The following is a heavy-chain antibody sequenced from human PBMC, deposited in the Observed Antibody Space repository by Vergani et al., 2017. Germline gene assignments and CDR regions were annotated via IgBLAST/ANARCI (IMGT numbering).Heavy chain of an antibody. J-gene: IGHJ4*02. CDR3: ARDSSEGYSSGWLFDY. V-gene: IGHV5-51*01. CDR1: GYTFTGYY. CDR2: IYPGDSDT. D-gene: IGHD6-19*01. Sequence: VQLVQSGAEVKKPGASVKVSCKASGYTFTGYYMHWVRQAPGQGLEWMGIIYPGDSDTRYSPSFQGQVTISADKSISTAYLQWSSLKASDTAMYYCARDSSEGYSSGWLFDYWGQGTLVTVSS.